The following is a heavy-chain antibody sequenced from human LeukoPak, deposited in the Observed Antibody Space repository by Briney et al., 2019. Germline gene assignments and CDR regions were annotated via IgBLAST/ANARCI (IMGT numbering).Heavy chain of an antibody. Sequence: GESLKISCKGSGYSFTSYWIGWVRQMPGKGLEWMGIIYPGDSDTRYSPSFQDQVTISADKSISTAYLQWSSLKASDTAMYYCARRTIAAAGKYYFDYWGQGTLVTVSS. D-gene: IGHD6-13*01. CDR3: ARRTIAAAGKYYFDY. V-gene: IGHV5-51*01. CDR1: GYSFTSYW. J-gene: IGHJ4*02. CDR2: IYPGDSDT.